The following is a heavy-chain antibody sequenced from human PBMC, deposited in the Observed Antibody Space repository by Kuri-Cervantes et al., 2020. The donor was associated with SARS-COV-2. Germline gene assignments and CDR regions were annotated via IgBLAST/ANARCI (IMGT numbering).Heavy chain of an antibody. J-gene: IGHJ3*02. CDR3: ARVPRFCTNGVCYAFDI. Sequence: SETLSLTCTVPGGSISSYYWSWIRQPPGKGLEWIGYIYYSGSTNYNPSLKSRVTISVDTSKNQFSLKLSSVTAADMAVYYCARVPRFCTNGVCYAFDIWGQGTMVTVSS. CDR2: IYYSGST. V-gene: IGHV4-59*01. D-gene: IGHD2-8*01. CDR1: GGSISSYY.